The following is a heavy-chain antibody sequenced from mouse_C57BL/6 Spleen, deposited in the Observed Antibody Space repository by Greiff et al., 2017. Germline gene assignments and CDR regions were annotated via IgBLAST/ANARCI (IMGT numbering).Heavy chain of an antibody. CDR2: IHPNSGST. Sequence: LQESGAELVKPGASVKLSCKASGYTFTSYWMHWVKQRPGQGLEWIGMIHPNSGSTNYNEKFKSKATLTVDKSSSTAYMQLSSLTSEDSAVYYCARDDYDYAMDYWGQGTSVTVSS. D-gene: IGHD2-4*01. CDR1: GYTFTSYW. J-gene: IGHJ4*01. V-gene: IGHV1-64*01. CDR3: ARDDYDYAMDY.